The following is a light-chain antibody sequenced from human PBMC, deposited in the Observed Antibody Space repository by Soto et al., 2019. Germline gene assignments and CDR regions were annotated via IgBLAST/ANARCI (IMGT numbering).Light chain of an antibody. V-gene: IGLV2-14*01. Sequence: QSALTQPASVSGSPGQSITISCTGTSSDVGGYNYVSWYQQHPGQAPKLMIYDVSNRPSGVSNRFSGSKSGNTASLTISGLEAEDEDDYYCSSYTSSSTGVVFGGGTKLTVL. CDR1: SSDVGGYNY. J-gene: IGLJ2*01. CDR2: DVS. CDR3: SSYTSSSTGVV.